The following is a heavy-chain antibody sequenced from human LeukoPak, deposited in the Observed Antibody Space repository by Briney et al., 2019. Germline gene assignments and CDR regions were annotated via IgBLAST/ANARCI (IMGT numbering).Heavy chain of an antibody. V-gene: IGHV4-34*01. CDR2: INHSGST. CDR3: ARATLPNYYDSSGYYYDY. D-gene: IGHD3-22*01. CDR1: GGSFSGYY. Sequence: SETLSLTCAVYGGSFSGYYWSWIRQPPGKGLEWIGEINHSGSTNYNPSLKSRVTISVDTSKNQFSLKLSSVTAADTAVYYCARATLPNYYDSSGYYYDYWGQGTLVTVSS. J-gene: IGHJ4*02.